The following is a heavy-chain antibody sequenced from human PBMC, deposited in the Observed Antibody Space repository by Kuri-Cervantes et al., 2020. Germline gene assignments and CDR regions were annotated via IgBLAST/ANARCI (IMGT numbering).Heavy chain of an antibody. CDR1: GFTFDDYA. V-gene: IGHV3-9*01. CDR3: AKDVHGYNDY. Sequence: SLKISCAASGFTFDDYAMHWVRQAPGKGLEWVSGISWNSGSIGYADSVKGRFTISRDNAKNSLYLQMNSLRAEDTAVYYCAKDVHGYNDYWGQGTLVTVSS. CDR2: ISWNSGSI. D-gene: IGHD5-24*01. J-gene: IGHJ4*02.